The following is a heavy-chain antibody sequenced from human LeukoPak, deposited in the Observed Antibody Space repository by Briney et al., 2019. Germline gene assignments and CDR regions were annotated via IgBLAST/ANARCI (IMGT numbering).Heavy chain of an antibody. V-gene: IGHV3-53*01. CDR1: GFTVSSNY. CDR3: ARDHERGRDSSGYYTYYFDY. D-gene: IGHD3-22*01. Sequence: GGSLRLSCAASGFTVSSNYMSWVRQAPGKGLEWVSVIYSGGSTYYADSVKGRFTISRDNAKNSLYLQMNSLRAEDTAVYYCARDHERGRDSSGYYTYYFDYWGQGTLVTVSS. J-gene: IGHJ4*02. CDR2: IYSGGST.